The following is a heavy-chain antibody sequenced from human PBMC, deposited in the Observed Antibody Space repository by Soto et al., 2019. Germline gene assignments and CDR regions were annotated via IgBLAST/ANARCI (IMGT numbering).Heavy chain of an antibody. V-gene: IGHV3-23*01. CDR2: ISGSGGST. D-gene: IGHD3-16*02. CDR1: GFTFSSYA. CDR3: AKDQALLLTYYDYVWGSYRHPFDY. J-gene: IGHJ4*02. Sequence: PGGSLRLSCAASGFTFSSYAMSWVRQAPGKGLEWVSAISGSGGSTYYADSVKGRFTISRDNSKNTLYLQMNSLRAEDTAVYYCAKDQALLLTYYDYVWGSYRHPFDYWGQGTLVTVSS.